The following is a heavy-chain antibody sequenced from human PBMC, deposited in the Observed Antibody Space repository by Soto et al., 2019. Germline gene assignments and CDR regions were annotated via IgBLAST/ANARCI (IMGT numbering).Heavy chain of an antibody. V-gene: IGHV1-69*02. CDR1: GGTFSSYT. D-gene: IGHD4-17*01. Sequence: QVQLVQSGAEVKKPGSSVKVSCKASGGTFSSYTISWVRQAPGQGLEWMGRIIPILGIANYAQKFQGRVTITADKSTSTAYMELSSLRSEDTAVYYCASYYGGNNCLDYWGQGTLVTVSS. J-gene: IGHJ4*02. CDR2: IIPILGIA. CDR3: ASYYGGNNCLDY.